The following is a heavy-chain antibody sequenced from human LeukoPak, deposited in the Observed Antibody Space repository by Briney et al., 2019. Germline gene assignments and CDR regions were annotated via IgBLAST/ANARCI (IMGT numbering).Heavy chain of an antibody. V-gene: IGHV1-2*02. CDR1: GYTFSGYY. J-gene: IGHJ4*02. CDR2: INPNSGVT. CDR3: ARLSTPNLYYFDY. D-gene: IGHD3-16*02. Sequence: ASVKVSCKASGYTFSGYYMHWVRQAPGQGLEWMGWINPNSGVTYYAQKFQGRVSMTRDTSISTAYMEVSRLRSDDSALYYCARLSTPNLYYFDYWGQGTLVTVSS.